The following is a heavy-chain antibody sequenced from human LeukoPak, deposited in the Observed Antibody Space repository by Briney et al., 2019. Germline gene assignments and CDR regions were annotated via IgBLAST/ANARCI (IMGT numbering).Heavy chain of an antibody. Sequence: PSETLSLTCTVSGDSITAYYWSWIRQSPGKGLEWIGYIESSGYTSYNPSLKSRVTFSVDTSKNQLSLRLRSVTAADTAVYYCARATPPMGYYDSSEPPPLFDYWGQGTLVTVSS. D-gene: IGHD3-22*01. CDR1: GDSITAYY. V-gene: IGHV4-59*01. CDR2: IESSGYT. CDR3: ARATPPMGYYDSSEPPPLFDY. J-gene: IGHJ4*02.